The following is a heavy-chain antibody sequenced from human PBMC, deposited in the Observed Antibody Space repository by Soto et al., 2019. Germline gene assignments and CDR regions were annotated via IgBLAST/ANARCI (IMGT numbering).Heavy chain of an antibody. CDR2: IDVSDSYT. CDR3: AKRRVGDAFDV. Sequence: SDTGSCDPVIPACKNCGDQVPGKGLEWMGRIDVSDSYTNYNPSFEGHVSISADKSSSTVYLQWSSLKAADTSIYYCAKRRVGDAFDVWGQGTMVTGS. J-gene: IGHJ3*01. CDR1: CDPVIPAC. V-gene: IGHV5-10-1*01. D-gene: IGHD1-26*01.